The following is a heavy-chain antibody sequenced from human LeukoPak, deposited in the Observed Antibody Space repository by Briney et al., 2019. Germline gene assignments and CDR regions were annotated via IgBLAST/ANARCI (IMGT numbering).Heavy chain of an antibody. V-gene: IGHV3-49*04. D-gene: IGHD5-24*01. Sequence: SGGSLRLSCTASGFTFGDYSMNWVRQAPGKGLEWVGFIRSKAYGGTTEYAASVKGRFTISRDDSKSIAYLQMNSLKTEDTAVYYCTRAGRDGYNWVLFSYWGQGTLVTVSS. CDR1: GFTFGDYS. CDR2: IRSKAYGGTT. J-gene: IGHJ4*02. CDR3: TRAGRDGYNWVLFSY.